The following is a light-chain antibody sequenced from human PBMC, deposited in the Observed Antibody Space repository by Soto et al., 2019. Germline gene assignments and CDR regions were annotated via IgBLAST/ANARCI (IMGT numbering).Light chain of an antibody. CDR3: VLYMGSGISV. CDR2: STN. Sequence: QAVVTQETSFSVSPGGTVTLTCGLSSGSVSTSYYASWYQQTPGQAPRTLIYSTNTRSSGVPDRFSGSILGNKAALTITGAQADDESDYYCVLYMGSGISVFGGGTKLTVL. CDR1: SGSVSTSYY. V-gene: IGLV8-61*01. J-gene: IGLJ3*02.